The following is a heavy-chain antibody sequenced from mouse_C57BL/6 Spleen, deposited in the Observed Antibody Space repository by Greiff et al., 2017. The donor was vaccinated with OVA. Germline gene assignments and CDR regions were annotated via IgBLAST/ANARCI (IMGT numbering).Heavy chain of an antibody. Sequence: VQLQQSGAELVRPGASVTLSCKASGYTFTDYEMHWVKQTPVHGLEWIGAIDPANGGTAYNQKFKGKAILTADKSSSTAYTELRSLTSEDSAVYYCTRSSRDYFDYWGQGTTLTVSS. D-gene: IGHD1-1*01. J-gene: IGHJ2*01. V-gene: IGHV1-15*01. CDR1: GYTFTDYE. CDR3: TRSSRDYFDY. CDR2: IDPANGGT.